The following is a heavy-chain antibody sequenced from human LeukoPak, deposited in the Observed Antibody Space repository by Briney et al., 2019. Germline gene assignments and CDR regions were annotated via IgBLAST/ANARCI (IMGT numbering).Heavy chain of an antibody. V-gene: IGHV1-69*13. Sequence: SVKVSCKASEGTFSSYAISWVRQAPGQGLEWMGGIIPIFGTANYAQKFQGRVTITADESTSTAYMELSSLRSEDTAVYYCARGGTSYLSNYYYGMDVWGQGTTVTVSS. J-gene: IGHJ6*02. D-gene: IGHD1-1*01. CDR3: ARGGTSYLSNYYYGMDV. CDR2: IIPIFGTA. CDR1: EGTFSSYA.